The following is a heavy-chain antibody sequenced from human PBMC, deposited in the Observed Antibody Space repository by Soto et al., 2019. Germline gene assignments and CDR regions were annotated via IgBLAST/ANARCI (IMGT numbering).Heavy chain of an antibody. CDR3: VSQRTSVLTQAYFDY. J-gene: IGHJ4*02. CDR2: VYYRGRS. CDR1: GGSVSNSNYY. V-gene: IGHV4-39*01. D-gene: IGHD2-8*01. Sequence: SETLSLTCTVSGGSVSNSNYYWGWIRQSPGKGLQWIGSVYYRGRSYSKSSVKSRVTISVDTSKNQFSLNLNSVTASDTAVYYCVSQRTSVLTQAYFDYWGPGALVTVSS.